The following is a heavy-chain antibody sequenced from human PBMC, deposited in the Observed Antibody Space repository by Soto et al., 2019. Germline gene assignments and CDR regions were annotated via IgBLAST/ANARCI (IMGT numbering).Heavy chain of an antibody. CDR2: IHNSGST. V-gene: IGHV4-31*03. CDR3: ARATYSYTMIDHRFYY. Sequence: QVQLQESGPGLVKPSQTLSLTCTVSGDSISSGGFYWSWIRQHPGKGLEWIGYIHNSGSTYYNPSLKSRSSISVDTSKNQFSLNLSSVTAADTAVYYGARATYSYTMIDHRFYYWGQGTLVTVSS. CDR1: GDSISSGGFY. D-gene: IGHD3-22*01. J-gene: IGHJ4*02.